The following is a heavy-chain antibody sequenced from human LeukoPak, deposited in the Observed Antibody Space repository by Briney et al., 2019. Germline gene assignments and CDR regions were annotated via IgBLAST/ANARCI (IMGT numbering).Heavy chain of an antibody. D-gene: IGHD3-3*01. CDR3: ARHQSWSGYYPRPLDY. V-gene: IGHV4-34*01. J-gene: IGHJ4*02. CDR1: GGSFSDYY. CDR2: INHSGST. Sequence: SETLSLTCTVYGGSFSDYYWSWIRQPPGKGLEWIGEINHSGSTNYNPSLKSRVTISIDTSKNQFSLKLTSVTAADTAVYYCARHQSWSGYYPRPLDYWGQGTLVTVSS.